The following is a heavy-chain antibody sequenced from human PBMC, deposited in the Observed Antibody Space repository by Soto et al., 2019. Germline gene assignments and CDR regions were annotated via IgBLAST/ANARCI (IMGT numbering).Heavy chain of an antibody. V-gene: IGHV4-4*02. CDR3: ARGRLTYYDFWSGYEDD. CDR2: IYHSGST. D-gene: IGHD3-3*01. CDR1: GGSISSSNW. Sequence: SETLSLTCAVSGGSISSSNWWSWVRQPPGKGLEWIGEIYHSGSTNYNPSLKSRVTISVDTSKNQFSLKLSSVTAADTAVYYCARGRLTYYDFWSGYEDDWGQGTLVTVSS. J-gene: IGHJ4*02.